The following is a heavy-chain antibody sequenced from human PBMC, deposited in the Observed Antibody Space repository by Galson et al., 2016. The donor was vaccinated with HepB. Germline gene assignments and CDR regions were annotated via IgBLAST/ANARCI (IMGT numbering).Heavy chain of an antibody. J-gene: IGHJ5*01. CDR2: ISTDGSSS. CDR3: TRDGWTSNWFGY. D-gene: IGHD6-19*01. Sequence: SLRLSCAASGFTFSTFWMNWVRQAPGKGLVWVSRISTDGSSSSYADSVKGRFSISRDNSKNTLYLQMDSLRVEDTAVYYCTRDGWTSNWFGYWGQGTLVTVSS. V-gene: IGHV3-74*01. CDR1: GFTFSTFW.